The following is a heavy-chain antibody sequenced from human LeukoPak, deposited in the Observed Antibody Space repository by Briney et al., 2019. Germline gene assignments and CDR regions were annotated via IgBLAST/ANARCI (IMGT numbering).Heavy chain of an antibody. J-gene: IGHJ4*02. CDR3: ARGGTWAFDY. Sequence: RAGGSLRLSCAASGFTFSSYTMHWVRQAPGKGLEWVAIISYDGNKKYYADSVKGRFTISRDDSKNTLYLQMNSLRTEDTAVYYCARGGTWAFDYWGQGALVTVSS. CDR2: ISYDGNKK. CDR1: GFTFSSYT. D-gene: IGHD3-16*01. V-gene: IGHV3-30*04.